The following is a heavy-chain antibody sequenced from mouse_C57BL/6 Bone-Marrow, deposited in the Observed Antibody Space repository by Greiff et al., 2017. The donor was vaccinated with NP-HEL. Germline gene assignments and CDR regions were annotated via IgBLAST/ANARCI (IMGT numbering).Heavy chain of an antibody. CDR1: GYAFTNYL. Sequence: QVQLQQSGAELVRPGTSVKVSCKASGYAFTNYLLEWVKQRPGQGLEWIGVINPGSGGTNYNEKFKGKATLTADKSSSTAYMQLSSLTSEDSAVYFCAKDFGVWGTGTTVTVSS. CDR2: INPGSGGT. V-gene: IGHV1-54*01. J-gene: IGHJ1*03. CDR3: AKDFGV.